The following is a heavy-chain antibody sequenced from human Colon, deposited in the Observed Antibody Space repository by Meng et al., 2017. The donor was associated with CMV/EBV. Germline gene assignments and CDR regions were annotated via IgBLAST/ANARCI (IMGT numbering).Heavy chain of an antibody. D-gene: IGHD2-21*01. CDR2: MSTFNGNT. CDR1: DYTFTNYG. Sequence: ASVKVSCKASDYTFTNYGISWVRQAPGQGLEWMGWMSTFNGNTYYAQKFQGRLTMTRNTSTDTAYMDLRSLRFDDTAMYYCAGETRRQGEDHYFGMDVWGQGTTVTVSS. V-gene: IGHV1-18*01. CDR3: AGETRRQGEDHYFGMDV. J-gene: IGHJ6*02.